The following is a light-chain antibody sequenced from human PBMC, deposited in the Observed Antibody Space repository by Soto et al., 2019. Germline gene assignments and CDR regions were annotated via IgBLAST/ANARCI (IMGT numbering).Light chain of an antibody. Sequence: QSALTQPRSVSGSPGQSVTISCTGTSNDVGGYNYVSWYQQHPGKAPKLMIYDVSKRPSGVPDRFSGSKSGNTASLTISGLQAEDEADYYCCSYAGSYTFVFETVTKVTVL. CDR2: DVS. CDR1: SNDVGGYNY. CDR3: CSYAGSYTFV. V-gene: IGLV2-11*01. J-gene: IGLJ1*01.